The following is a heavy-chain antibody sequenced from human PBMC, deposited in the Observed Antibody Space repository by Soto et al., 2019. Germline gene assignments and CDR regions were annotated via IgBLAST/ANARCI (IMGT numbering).Heavy chain of an antibody. CDR3: AREGVDTAMDRYYYYGMDV. J-gene: IGHJ6*02. Sequence: QVQLVESGGGVVQPGRSLRLSCAASGFTFSSYGMHWVRQAPGKGLEWVAVIWNDGSNKYYADSVKGRFTISRDNSKNTLYLQMNSLRAEDTAVYYCAREGVDTAMDRYYYYGMDVWGQGTTVTVSS. V-gene: IGHV3-33*01. CDR2: IWNDGSNK. D-gene: IGHD5-18*01. CDR1: GFTFSSYG.